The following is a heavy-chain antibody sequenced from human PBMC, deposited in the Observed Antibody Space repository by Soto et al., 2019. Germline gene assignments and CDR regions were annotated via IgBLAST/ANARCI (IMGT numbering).Heavy chain of an antibody. CDR3: ARDLELGWYDL. CDR2: IYYSGST. V-gene: IGHV4-59*01. CDR1: GGSISSYY. Sequence: SETLSLTCTVSGGSISSYYWSWIRQPPGKGLEWIGYIYYSGSTNYNPSLKSRVTISVDTSKNQFSLKLSSVTAADTAVYYFARDLELGWYDLWGQGTLVPVSS. D-gene: IGHD1-7*01. J-gene: IGHJ5*02.